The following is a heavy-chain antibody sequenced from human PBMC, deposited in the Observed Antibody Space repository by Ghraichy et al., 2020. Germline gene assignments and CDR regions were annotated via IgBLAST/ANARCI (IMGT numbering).Heavy chain of an antibody. CDR2: VSGGGDIT. CDR1: GFTFSSHA. D-gene: IGHD6-13*01. CDR3: AKDRGWFSSSWYIDY. V-gene: IGHV3-23*01. Sequence: GGSLRLSCEASGFTFSSHAMSWVRQAPGKGLEWVSAVSGGGDITYYADSVKGRFTISRDNSKDTLYLQMKRLRAEDTAVYYCAKDRGWFSSSWYIDYWGQGALFTVSS. J-gene: IGHJ4*02.